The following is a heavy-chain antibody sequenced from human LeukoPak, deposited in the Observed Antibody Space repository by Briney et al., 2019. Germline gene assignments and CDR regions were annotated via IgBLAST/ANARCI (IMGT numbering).Heavy chain of an antibody. CDR3: AKDRGLLFGEFHDY. Sequence: GGSLGLSCAASGFTFSSYAMSWVRQAPGKGLEWVSAISGSGGSTYNADSVKGRFTISRDNSKNTLYLQMNSLKAEDTAVYYCAKDRGLLFGEFHDYWGQGTQVTVSS. CDR2: ISGSGGST. D-gene: IGHD3-10*02. V-gene: IGHV3-23*01. CDR1: GFTFSSYA. J-gene: IGHJ4*02.